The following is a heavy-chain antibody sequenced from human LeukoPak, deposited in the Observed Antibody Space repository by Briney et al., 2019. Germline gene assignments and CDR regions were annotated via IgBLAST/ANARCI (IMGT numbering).Heavy chain of an antibody. Sequence: ASVKVSCKASGYTFTGYDMHWVRQAPGQGLEWMGWINPNSGGTNYVQNFQGRVTMTRDTSISTAYMDLSRLRSDDTAVYYCARALYGDAFDIWGQGTMVTVSS. J-gene: IGHJ3*02. CDR3: ARALYGDAFDI. D-gene: IGHD2-8*01. CDR2: INPNSGGT. V-gene: IGHV1-2*02. CDR1: GYTFTGYD.